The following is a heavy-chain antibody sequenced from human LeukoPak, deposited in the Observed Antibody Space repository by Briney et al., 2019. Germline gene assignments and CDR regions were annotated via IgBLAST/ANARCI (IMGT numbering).Heavy chain of an antibody. CDR1: GYSFTGYY. D-gene: IGHD3-10*01. CDR3: AGSGSYYNSLFDY. CDR2: INPNSGGT. Sequence: ASVKVSCKASGYSFTGYYIHWVRQAPGQGLEWMGWINPNSGGTNYAQKFQGRVTMTRDTSISTAYMELSSLRSEDTAVYYCAGSGSYYNSLFDYWGQGTLVTVSS. J-gene: IGHJ4*02. V-gene: IGHV1-2*02.